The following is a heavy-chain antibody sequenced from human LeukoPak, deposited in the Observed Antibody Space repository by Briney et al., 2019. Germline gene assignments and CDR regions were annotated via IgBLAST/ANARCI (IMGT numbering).Heavy chain of an antibody. D-gene: IGHD3-10*01. J-gene: IGHJ4*02. CDR3: ARGLWFGESRPYYYDY. Sequence: SETLSLTCAVYGGSFSGYYWSWIRQPPGKGLEWIGEINDSGSTNYNPSLRSRVTISVDTSTNQFSLKMRSVTAADTADYYCARGLWFGESRPYYYDYWGQGNLVTVST. V-gene: IGHV4-34*01. CDR2: INDSGST. CDR1: GGSFSGYY.